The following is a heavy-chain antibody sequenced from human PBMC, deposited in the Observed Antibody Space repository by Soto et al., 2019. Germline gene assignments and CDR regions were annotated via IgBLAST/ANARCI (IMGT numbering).Heavy chain of an antibody. CDR3: AGGAASGWPYDY. Sequence: QVQLVQSGAEVKKPGASVKVSCKASGYTFTTYAIHWVRQAPGQRLEWMGWINAGNGNTKYSQKFQGRVTITRDTAASTAYMELSSLRSEDTAVYYCAGGAASGWPYDYWGQGTLVTVSS. J-gene: IGHJ4*02. V-gene: IGHV1-3*01. D-gene: IGHD6-19*01. CDR1: GYTFTTYA. CDR2: INAGNGNT.